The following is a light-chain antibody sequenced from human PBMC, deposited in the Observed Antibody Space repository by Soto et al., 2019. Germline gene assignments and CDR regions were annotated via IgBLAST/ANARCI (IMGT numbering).Light chain of an antibody. CDR3: CSYAGSSTLYV. CDR2: EVN. Sequence: QSALTQPASVSGSPGQSITISCTGTSSDIGTYNLVSWYQQHPGKASKLMIYEVNKRPSGVSDRFSGSKSGNTASLTISGLQAEDEADYYCCSYAGSSTLYVFGTGTKLTVL. V-gene: IGLV2-23*02. CDR1: SSDIGTYNL. J-gene: IGLJ1*01.